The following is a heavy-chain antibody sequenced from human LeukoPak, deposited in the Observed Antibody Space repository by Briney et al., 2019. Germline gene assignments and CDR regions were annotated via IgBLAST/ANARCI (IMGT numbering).Heavy chain of an antibody. CDR3: ARGDNWNGNYYYGMDV. D-gene: IGHD1-20*01. V-gene: IGHV1-2*02. CDR2: INPNSGDT. CDR1: GYTFTGYY. J-gene: IGHJ6*02. Sequence: GASVKVSCKASGYTFTGYYMHWVRQAPEQGLQWMGWINPNSGDTNYAQKFQGRVTMTRDTSISTAYMELSRLRSDDTAVYYCARGDNWNGNYYYGMDVWGQGTTVTVSS.